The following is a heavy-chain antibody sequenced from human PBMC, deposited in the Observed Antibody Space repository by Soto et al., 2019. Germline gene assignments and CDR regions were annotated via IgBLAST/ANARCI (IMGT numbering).Heavy chain of an antibody. CDR3: AREETAWPLAYGLDV. Sequence: GGSLRLSCAASGFSFSTYSMNWVRQAPGKGLEWVSSISSRGDTYYADSVKGRFTISKDNAKNSVSLQMDSLRAEDAAVYYCAREETAWPLAYGLDVWGQGTTVTVSS. CDR1: GFSFSTYS. V-gene: IGHV3-21*01. D-gene: IGHD2-21*02. J-gene: IGHJ6*02. CDR2: ISSRGDT.